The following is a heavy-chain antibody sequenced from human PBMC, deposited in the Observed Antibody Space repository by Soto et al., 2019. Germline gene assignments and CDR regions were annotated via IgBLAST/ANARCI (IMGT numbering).Heavy chain of an antibody. CDR2: INAGNGNT. CDR1: GYTFTSYS. J-gene: IGHJ4*02. V-gene: IGHV1-3*01. CDR3: ARDYDDILTGYPTPWIPGY. D-gene: IGHD3-9*01. Sequence: ASVQVSSNSSGYTFTSYSMHWVRQAPRQKLEWMGWINAGNGNTKYSQKFQGRVTITRDTSASTAYMELSSLRSEDTAVYYCARDYDDILTGYPTPWIPGYWGQGALVTVSS.